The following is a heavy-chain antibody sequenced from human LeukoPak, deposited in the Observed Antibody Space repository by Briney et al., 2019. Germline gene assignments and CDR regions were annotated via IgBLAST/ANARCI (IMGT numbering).Heavy chain of an antibody. Sequence: SETLSLTCTVSGGSISSNTYYWGWIRQPPGKGLEWLGSIYYSGSTYYNPSLKSRVTISVDTSKNQFSLKLSSVTAADTAVYYCARQGLVGARPFDYWGQGTLVTVSS. CDR3: ARQGLVGARPFDY. D-gene: IGHD1-26*01. CDR2: IYYSGST. CDR1: GGSISSNTYY. J-gene: IGHJ4*02. V-gene: IGHV4-39*01.